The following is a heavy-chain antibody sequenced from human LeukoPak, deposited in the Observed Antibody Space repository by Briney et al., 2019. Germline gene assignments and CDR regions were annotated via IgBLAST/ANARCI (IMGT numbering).Heavy chain of an antibody. CDR3: TRPLGGIDIFDY. Sequence: GGSLRLSCAVSGFTFKNAYMTWVRQAPGKGLEWVGRIKTNADGGATDYAAPVKGRFSISGDDSKNTLYLQMDSLKVEDTGVYFCTRPLGGIDIFDYWGQGTLVTVSS. D-gene: IGHD2-15*01. CDR2: IKTNADGGAT. J-gene: IGHJ4*02. V-gene: IGHV3-15*01. CDR1: GFTFKNAY.